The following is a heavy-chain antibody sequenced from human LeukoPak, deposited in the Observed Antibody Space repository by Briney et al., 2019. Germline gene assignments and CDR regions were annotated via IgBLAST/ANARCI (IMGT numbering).Heavy chain of an antibody. V-gene: IGHV3-48*03. CDR1: GFTFSSYE. Sequence: GGSLRLSCAASGFTFSSYEMNWVRQAPGKGLEWVSYISSSGSTIYYADSVKGRFTISRDNAKNSLYLQMNSLRVDDTAVYYCARDPAYGALDYWGQGTLVTVSS. D-gene: IGHD4-17*01. CDR2: ISSSGSTI. J-gene: IGHJ4*02. CDR3: ARDPAYGALDY.